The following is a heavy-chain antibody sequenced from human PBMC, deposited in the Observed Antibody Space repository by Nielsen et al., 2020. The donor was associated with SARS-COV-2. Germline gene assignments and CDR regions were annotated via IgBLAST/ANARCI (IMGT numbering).Heavy chain of an antibody. CDR3: ARLNGDYAVGYYFDY. D-gene: IGHD4-17*01. CDR1: GGSSSSYY. V-gene: IGHV4-59*08. CDR2: IYYSGST. J-gene: IGHJ4*02. Sequence: SETLSLTCTVSGGSSSSYYWSWIRQPPGKGLEWIGYIYYSGSTNYNPSLKSGVTISVDTSKNQFSLKLNSVTAADTAVYYCARLNGDYAVGYYFDYWGQGTLVTVSS.